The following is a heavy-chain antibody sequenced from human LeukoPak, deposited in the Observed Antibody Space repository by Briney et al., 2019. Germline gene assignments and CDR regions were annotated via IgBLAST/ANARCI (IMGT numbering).Heavy chain of an antibody. Sequence: GGSLRLSCAASGFTFDDYTMHWVRQAPGKGLEWVSPISWDGGSTYYADSVKGRFTISRDNSKNSLYLQMNSLRTEDTALYYCAKGMATTYYFDYWGQGTLVTVSS. D-gene: IGHD5-24*01. V-gene: IGHV3-43*01. CDR2: ISWDGGST. CDR1: GFTFDDYT. J-gene: IGHJ4*02. CDR3: AKGMATTYYFDY.